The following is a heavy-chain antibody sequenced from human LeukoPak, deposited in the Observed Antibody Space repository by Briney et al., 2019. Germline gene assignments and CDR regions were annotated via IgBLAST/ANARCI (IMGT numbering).Heavy chain of an antibody. Sequence: GASVKVSCKASGYTFTSYYMHWVRQAPGQGLEWMGIINPSGGSTSYAQKFQGRVTMTRDTSTSTVYMELSSLRSEDTAVYYCARTTEAHSWRTRYYDYYMDVWGKGTTVTVSS. J-gene: IGHJ6*03. CDR1: GYTFTSYY. CDR3: ARTTEAHSWRTRYYDYYMDV. CDR2: INPSGGST. D-gene: IGHD6-13*01. V-gene: IGHV1-46*01.